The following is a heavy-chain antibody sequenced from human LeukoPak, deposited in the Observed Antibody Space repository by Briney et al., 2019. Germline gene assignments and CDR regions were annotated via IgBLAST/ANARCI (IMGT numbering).Heavy chain of an antibody. CDR2: INSDGSST. D-gene: IGHD2-8*01. Sequence: LAGGSLRLSCAASGFTFSSYWMHWVRHAPGKGLVWVSRINSDGSSTSYADSAKGRFTISRDNAKNTLYLQMNSLRAEDTAVYYCARGVAGYCTNGVCYPLDYWGQGTLVTVSS. J-gene: IGHJ4*02. CDR3: ARGVAGYCTNGVCYPLDY. V-gene: IGHV3-74*01. CDR1: GFTFSSYW.